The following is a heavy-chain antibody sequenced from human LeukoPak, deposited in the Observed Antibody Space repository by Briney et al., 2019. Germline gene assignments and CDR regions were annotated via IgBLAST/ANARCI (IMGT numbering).Heavy chain of an antibody. D-gene: IGHD6-13*01. CDR2: ISAYNGNT. V-gene: IGHV1-18*01. CDR1: GYTFTSYG. J-gene: IGHJ4*02. CDR3: ARDTKTGIAAAGSFDY. Sequence: ASVKVSCKASGYTFTSYGISWVRQAPGQGREWMGWISAYNGNTNYAQKLQGRVTMTTDTSTSTAYMELRSLRSDDTPVYYCARDTKTGIAAAGSFDYWGQGTLVTVSS.